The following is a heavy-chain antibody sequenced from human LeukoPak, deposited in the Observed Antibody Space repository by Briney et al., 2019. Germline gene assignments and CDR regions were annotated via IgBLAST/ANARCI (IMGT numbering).Heavy chain of an antibody. J-gene: IGHJ4*02. Sequence: PGGSLRLSCAVSGFTFSSYGMNWVRQAPGKGLEWVSYISSSSSTIYYADSLKGRFTISRDNAKNTLYLQMNSLRVEDTAVYYCARDDWNSYWGQGTLVTVSS. CDR2: ISSSSSTI. V-gene: IGHV3-48*04. CDR1: GFTFSSYG. D-gene: IGHD1-1*01. CDR3: ARDDWNSY.